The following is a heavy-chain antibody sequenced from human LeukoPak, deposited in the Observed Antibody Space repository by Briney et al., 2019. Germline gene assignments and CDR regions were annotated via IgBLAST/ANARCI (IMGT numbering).Heavy chain of an antibody. Sequence: SVKVSCKASGGTFSSYSISWVRQAPGQGLEWMGRIIPILCIANYAKKFQGRVTITADKSTSTAYMELSSLRSEDTAVYYCATFCSGDSCYSVHTIGSYYYGMDVWGQGTTVTVSS. CDR3: ATFCSGDSCYSVHTIGSYYYGMDV. V-gene: IGHV1-69*02. J-gene: IGHJ6*02. D-gene: IGHD2-15*01. CDR1: GGTFSSYS. CDR2: IIPILCIA.